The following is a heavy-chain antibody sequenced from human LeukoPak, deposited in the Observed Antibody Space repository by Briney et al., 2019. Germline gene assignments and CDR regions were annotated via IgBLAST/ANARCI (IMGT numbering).Heavy chain of an antibody. CDR1: GYTFTSYD. J-gene: IGHJ3*02. V-gene: IGHV1-8*01. CDR3: ATHVVGYCSGGSCPDDAFDI. Sequence: GASVKVSCKASGYTFTSYDINWVRQATGQGLEWMGRMNPNSGNTGYAQKFQGRVTMTRNTSISTAYMELSSLRSEDTAVYYCATHVVGYCSGGSCPDDAFDIWGQGTMVTVSS. D-gene: IGHD2-15*01. CDR2: MNPNSGNT.